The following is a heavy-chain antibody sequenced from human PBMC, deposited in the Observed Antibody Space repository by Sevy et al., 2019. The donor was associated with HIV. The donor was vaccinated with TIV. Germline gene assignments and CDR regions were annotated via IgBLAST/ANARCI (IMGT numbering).Heavy chain of an antibody. CDR2: ISGTGDYT. V-gene: IGHV3-23*01. Sequence: GGSLRLSCAASGFTFSSFAMGWVRQAPGKGLDWISVISGTGDYTYYGDSVKGRFTISRDNSKNTLFLQMNSLRAEDTAMFYCAKKMGGGSGMAFLVDYWGQGTLVTVSS. D-gene: IGHD5-18*01. CDR3: AKKMGGGSGMAFLVDY. J-gene: IGHJ4*02. CDR1: GFTFSSFA.